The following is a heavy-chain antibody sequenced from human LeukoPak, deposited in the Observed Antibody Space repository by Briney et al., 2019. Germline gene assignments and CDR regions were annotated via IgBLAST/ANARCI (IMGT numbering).Heavy chain of an antibody. D-gene: IGHD3-10*01. CDR3: AKADGSYKTLIDY. Sequence: GGSLRLSCAASGFTFSSYEMNWVRQAPGKGLEWVSYISSSGSTTYYADSVKGRFTISRDSSKNTVYLQMNSLTAEDTALYYCAKADGSYKTLIDYWGQGTLVTVSS. CDR2: ISSSGSTT. J-gene: IGHJ4*02. V-gene: IGHV3-48*03. CDR1: GFTFSSYE.